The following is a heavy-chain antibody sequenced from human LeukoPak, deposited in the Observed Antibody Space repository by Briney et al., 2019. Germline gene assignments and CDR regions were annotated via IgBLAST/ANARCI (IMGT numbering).Heavy chain of an antibody. CDR3: AICYGSYGSDAFDI. D-gene: IGHD3-10*02. J-gene: IGHJ3*02. Sequence: GGSLRLSCAASGFTFSSYWMHWVRQAPGKGLVWVSRINGGGSNTTYADSVKGRFTTSRDTSKNTLYLQMIGLRADDTAVYYCAICYGSYGSDAFDIWGQGTMVTVSS. CDR1: GFTFSSYW. CDR2: INGGGSNT. V-gene: IGHV3-74*01.